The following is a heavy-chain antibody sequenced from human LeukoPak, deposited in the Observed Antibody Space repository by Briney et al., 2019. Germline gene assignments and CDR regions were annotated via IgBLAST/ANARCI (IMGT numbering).Heavy chain of an antibody. Sequence: GGSLRLSCAASGFTFSSYSMNWVRQAPGKGLEWVSYISSSSSTIYYADSVKGRFTISRDNAKNSLYLQMNSLRAEDTAVYYCARDTSGSYHEFDYWGQGTLVTVSS. CDR2: ISSSSSTI. CDR3: ARDTSGSYHEFDY. J-gene: IGHJ4*02. V-gene: IGHV3-48*01. CDR1: GFTFSSYS. D-gene: IGHD1-26*01.